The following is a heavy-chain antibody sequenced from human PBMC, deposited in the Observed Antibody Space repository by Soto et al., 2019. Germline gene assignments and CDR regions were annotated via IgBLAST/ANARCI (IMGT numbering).Heavy chain of an antibody. V-gene: IGHV4-34*01. J-gene: IGHJ5*02. Sequence: SETLSLTCAVYGGSFSGYYWSWIRQPPGKGLEWIGEINHSGSTNYNPSLKSRVTISVDTSKNQFSLKLSSVTAADTAVYYCARGPRGRNWFDPWGQGTLVTVSS. CDR1: GGSFSGYY. CDR2: INHSGST. CDR3: ARGPRGRNWFDP.